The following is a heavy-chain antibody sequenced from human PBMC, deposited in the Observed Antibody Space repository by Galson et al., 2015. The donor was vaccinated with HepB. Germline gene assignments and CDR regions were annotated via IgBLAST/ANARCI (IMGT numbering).Heavy chain of an antibody. CDR3: ARDPRRWVVGYSSGWLTLDY. D-gene: IGHD6-19*01. J-gene: IGHJ4*02. V-gene: IGHV3-48*03. Sequence: SLRLSCAASGFTFSSYEMNWVRQAPGKGLEWVSYISSSGSTIYYADSVKGRFTISRDNAKNSLYLQMNSLRAEDTAVYYCARDPRRWVVGYSSGWLTLDYWGQGTLVTVSS. CDR2: ISSSGSTI. CDR1: GFTFSSYE.